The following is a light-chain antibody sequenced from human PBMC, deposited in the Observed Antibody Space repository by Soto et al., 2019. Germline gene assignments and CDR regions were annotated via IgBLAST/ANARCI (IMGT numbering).Light chain of an antibody. Sequence: EIVLTQSPATLSAFPGDRVTLSCRASQALNTRLAWYQHKPGQAPRLLIYGASTRATGIPARFSGSGSGTEFTLTISSLKSEDFEVYYCQQHNHWTPWTFGQGTKVDIK. CDR1: QALNTR. V-gene: IGKV3-15*01. CDR2: GAS. J-gene: IGKJ1*01. CDR3: QQHNHWTPWT.